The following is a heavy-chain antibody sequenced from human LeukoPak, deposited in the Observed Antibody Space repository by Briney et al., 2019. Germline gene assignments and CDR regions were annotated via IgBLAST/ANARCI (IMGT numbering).Heavy chain of an antibody. D-gene: IGHD6-13*01. CDR2: VSANGAAT. J-gene: IGHJ4*02. CDR3: AKAYSNSWYIWDH. V-gene: IGHV3-23*01. Sequence: QPGGSLRLSCAASGFTFSSYSMNWVRQAPGKGLEWVSVVSANGAATHYADSVKGRFTISRDNSRDTLYLQMNILRAEDTAVYYCAKAYSNSWYIWDHWGQGSLVTVSS. CDR1: GFTFSSYS.